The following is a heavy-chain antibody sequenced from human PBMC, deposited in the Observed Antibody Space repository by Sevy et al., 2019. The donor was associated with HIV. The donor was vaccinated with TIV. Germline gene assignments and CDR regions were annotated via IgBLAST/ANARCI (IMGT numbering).Heavy chain of an antibody. CDR1: LYSFSNYW. CDR2: IYPSDSDT. CDR3: ARGARGTLPAYYYYGMDV. D-gene: IGHD1-1*01. V-gene: IGHV5-51*01. Sequence: GESLKISCKGSLYSFSNYWIGWVRQMPGKGLEWMGIIYPSDSDTRYSPSFQGQVTISADKSINTAYLQWGSLKASDTAMYYCARGARGTLPAYYYYGMDVWGQGTMATVSS. J-gene: IGHJ6*02.